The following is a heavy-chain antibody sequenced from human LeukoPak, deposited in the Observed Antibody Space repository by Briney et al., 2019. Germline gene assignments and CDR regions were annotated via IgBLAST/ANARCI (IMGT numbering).Heavy chain of an antibody. CDR1: GDSIGSYY. CDR3: ARGAEVENWFDP. V-gene: IGHV4-4*09. D-gene: IGHD2-15*01. Sequence: SETLSLTCTVSGDSIGSYYWTWIRQPPGKGLEWIGNILISGSTNYTPSLKSRITISVDTSKNQFSLKLSSVTAADTAVYYCARGAEVENWFDPWGQGTLVTVSS. J-gene: IGHJ5*02. CDR2: ILISGST.